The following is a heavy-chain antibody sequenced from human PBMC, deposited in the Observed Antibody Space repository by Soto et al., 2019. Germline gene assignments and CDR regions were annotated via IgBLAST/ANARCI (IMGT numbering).Heavy chain of an antibody. V-gene: IGHV3-15*01. CDR2: IKSKTDGGTT. CDR3: TAVRGVTLWIHGMDI. CDR1: GFTFSNAW. D-gene: IGHD3-10*01. J-gene: IGHJ6*02. Sequence: AGSLRLSFAASGFTFSNAWIRWVRQAPGKGLEWVGRIKSKTDGGTTDYAAPVKGRFTISRDDSKNTLYLQMNSLKTEDTAVYYCTAVRGVTLWIHGMDIWGQGTTVTVSS.